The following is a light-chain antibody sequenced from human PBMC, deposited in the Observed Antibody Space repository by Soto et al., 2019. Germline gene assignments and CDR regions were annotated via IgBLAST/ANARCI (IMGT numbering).Light chain of an antibody. V-gene: IGKV3-20*01. Sequence: EIVLTQSPGTLSLSPGERATLSCRASQSVMRRFLAWYQQKSGQAPRLLIYGTSIRAAGIPDRFSGSGSGTDFTLTISRLEPEDFAVYYCLQYDSSRTFGQGTKVELK. CDR3: LQYDSSRT. CDR1: QSVMRRF. J-gene: IGKJ1*01. CDR2: GTS.